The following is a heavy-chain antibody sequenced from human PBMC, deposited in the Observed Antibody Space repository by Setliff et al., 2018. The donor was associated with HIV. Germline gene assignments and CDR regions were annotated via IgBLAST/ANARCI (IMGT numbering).Heavy chain of an antibody. Sequence: PSETLSLTCVVYGGSFSDYYWTWIRQPPEKGLEWIGKINYSGSTDYNSSLRSRVAISVDTSKNQISLKLTSVTAADTAMYYCARVVDADYLDYWGQGTPVTVSS. J-gene: IGHJ4*02. V-gene: IGHV4-34*01. D-gene: IGHD2-15*01. CDR3: ARVVDADYLDY. CDR1: GGSFSDYY. CDR2: INYSGST.